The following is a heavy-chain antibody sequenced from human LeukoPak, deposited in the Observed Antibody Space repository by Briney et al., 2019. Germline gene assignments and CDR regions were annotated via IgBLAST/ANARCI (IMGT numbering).Heavy chain of an antibody. CDR3: ASQADSSDFDFDS. Sequence: SETLSLTFTVSGGSISSYYWRWLRQPPGKGLEWIGYIYYSGSTNYNPSLKSRVTISVDTSKNQFSLKLSSVTAADTAVYYCASQADSSDFDFDSWGQGTLVTVSS. V-gene: IGHV4-59*01. CDR2: IYYSGST. J-gene: IGHJ4*02. CDR1: GGSISSYY. D-gene: IGHD3-22*01.